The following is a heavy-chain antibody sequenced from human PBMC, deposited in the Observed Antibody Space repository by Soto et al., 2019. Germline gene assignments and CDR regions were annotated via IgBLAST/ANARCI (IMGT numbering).Heavy chain of an antibody. J-gene: IGHJ4*02. CDR3: ARDNNWSLDY. CDR2: IKTDGSFT. D-gene: IGHD1-1*01. CDR1: GFTFSKHW. V-gene: IGHV3-74*01. Sequence: VSLRLSCAASGFTFSKHWMHWVRQAPGKGLVWVSHIKTDGSFTRDADSVKGRFTISRDNARNTLYLQMNSLRAEDTAVYYCARDNNWSLDYWGQGTLVTVSS.